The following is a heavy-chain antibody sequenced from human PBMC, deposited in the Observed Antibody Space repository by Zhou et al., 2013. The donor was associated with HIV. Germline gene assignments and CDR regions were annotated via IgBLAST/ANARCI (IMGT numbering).Heavy chain of an antibody. CDR2: INHSGST. CDR1: GGSFSGSY. CDR3: ARGPGNWGNYYYYMDV. V-gene: IGHV4-34*01. D-gene: IGHD7-27*01. Sequence: QVQLQQWGAGLLKPSETLSLTCAVYGGSFSGSYWSWIRQPPGKGLEWIGEINHSGSTNYNPSLKSRVTISVDTSKNQFSLKLTSVTAADTAVYYCARGPGNWGNYYYYMDVWGKGTTVTVSS. J-gene: IGHJ6*03.